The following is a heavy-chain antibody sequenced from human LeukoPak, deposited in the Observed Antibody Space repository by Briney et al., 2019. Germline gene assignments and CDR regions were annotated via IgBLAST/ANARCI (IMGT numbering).Heavy chain of an antibody. CDR2: LSYSGSP. J-gene: IGHJ3*02. D-gene: IGHD7-27*01. CDR1: SGSISNTAYY. CDR3: ARRRLNWGAFDI. Sequence: SETLSLTCTVSSGSISNTAYYWGWIRQPPGKGLEWIGSLSYSGSPYYNPPLKSRVTISGDMSKNQFSLKLSSVTAADTAVYYCARRRLNWGAFDIWGQGTMVTVSS. V-gene: IGHV4-39*01.